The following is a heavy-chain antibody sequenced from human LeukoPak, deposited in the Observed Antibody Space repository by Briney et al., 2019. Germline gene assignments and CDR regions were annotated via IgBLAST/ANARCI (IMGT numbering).Heavy chain of an antibody. V-gene: IGHV1-46*01. J-gene: IGHJ5*02. CDR1: GYTFTSNY. D-gene: IGHD2-2*01. CDR2: ISPSGGST. CDR3: ASTQRGYCSSTSCYEVNWFDP. Sequence: ASVKVSCKAFGYTFTSNYMHWVRQAPGQGPEWMGVISPSGGSTTYAQKFQGRVTITADKSTSTAYMELSGLRSEDTAVYYCASTQRGYCSSTSCYEVNWFDPWGQGTLVTVSS.